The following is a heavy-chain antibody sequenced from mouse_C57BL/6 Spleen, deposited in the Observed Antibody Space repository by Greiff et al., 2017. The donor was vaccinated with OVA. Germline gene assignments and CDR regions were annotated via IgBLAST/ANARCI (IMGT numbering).Heavy chain of an antibody. J-gene: IGHJ2*01. Sequence: QVQLQQPGAELVMPGASVKLSCKASGYTFTSYWMHWVKQRPGQGLEWIGEIDPSDSYTNYNQKFKGKSTLTVDKSSSTAYMQLSSLTSEDSAVYYCARSDYYGSSYKDYWGQGTTLTVSS. D-gene: IGHD1-1*01. V-gene: IGHV1-69*01. CDR1: GYTFTSYW. CDR3: ARSDYYGSSYKDY. CDR2: IDPSDSYT.